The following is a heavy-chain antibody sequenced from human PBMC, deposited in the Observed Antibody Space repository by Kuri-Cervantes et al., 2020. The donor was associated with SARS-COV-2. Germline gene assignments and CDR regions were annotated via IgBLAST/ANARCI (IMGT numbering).Heavy chain of an antibody. J-gene: IGHJ4*02. CDR3: AMKSTRNNYYDSSGSFGY. Sequence: GGSLRLSCAAPGFTFSSYWMSWVRQAPGKGLEWVANIKQDGSEKYYVDSVKGRFTISRDNAKNSLYLQMNSLRAEDTAVYYCAMKSTRNNYYDSSGSFGYWGQGTLVTVSS. D-gene: IGHD3-22*01. CDR1: GFTFSSYW. CDR2: IKQDGSEK. V-gene: IGHV3-7*02.